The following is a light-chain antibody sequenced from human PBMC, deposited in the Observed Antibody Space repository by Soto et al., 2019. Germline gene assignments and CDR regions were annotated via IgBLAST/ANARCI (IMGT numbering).Light chain of an antibody. Sequence: QSVMTQPRSVSGSPGQSVTISCTGTSXDFGGYNYVSWYQHHPGKAPKLMIYDVSERPSGVPDRFSGSKSGNTASLTISGLQAEDEADYYCCSYAGTSYVFGTGIKIAVL. CDR3: CSYAGTSYV. CDR2: DVS. J-gene: IGLJ1*01. V-gene: IGLV2-11*01. CDR1: SXDFGGYNY.